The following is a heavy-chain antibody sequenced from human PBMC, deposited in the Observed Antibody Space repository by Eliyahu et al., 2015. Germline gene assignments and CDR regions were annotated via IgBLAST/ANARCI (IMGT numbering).Heavy chain of an antibody. CDR3: TTVEFGGVIAL. Sequence: EVQLVESGGGLVKPGGSLRLSCAASGLSFSNAWMSWVRQAPGKGLEWVGRIKSKSDGGTIDYAAPVTGRFTISRDDSKDMLFLQMNSLKTEDTAVYYCTTVEFGGVIALWGQGTLVTVSS. J-gene: IGHJ5*02. CDR1: GLSFSNAW. D-gene: IGHD3-16*01. CDR2: IKSKSDGGTI. V-gene: IGHV3-15*01.